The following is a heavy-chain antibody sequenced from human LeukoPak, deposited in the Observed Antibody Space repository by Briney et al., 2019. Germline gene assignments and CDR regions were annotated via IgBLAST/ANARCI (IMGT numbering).Heavy chain of an antibody. CDR1: GFTFSDYY. CDR3: SRDKGITMVRGVRVNSFDI. J-gene: IGHJ3*02. V-gene: IGHV3-11*01. D-gene: IGHD3-10*01. CDR2: ISSSGSNI. Sequence: PGGSLRLSCAASGFTFSDYYMSWIRQAPGKGLEWVSYISSSGSNIYYADSVKGRFTISRDNAKNSLYLQMNSLRAEDTAVYYCSRDKGITMVRGVRVNSFDIWGQGTMVTVSS.